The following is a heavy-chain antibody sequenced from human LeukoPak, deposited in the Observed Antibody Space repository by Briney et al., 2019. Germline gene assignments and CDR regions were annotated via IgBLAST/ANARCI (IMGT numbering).Heavy chain of an antibody. J-gene: IGHJ4*02. Sequence: GGSLRLSCAASGFTFSSYAMHWVRQAPGKGLEWVAVISYDGSNKYYADSVKGRFTISRDNSKNTLYLQMNSLRAEDTAVYYCAKGDVAAMGALDYWGQGTLVTVSS. V-gene: IGHV3-30-3*01. CDR1: GFTFSSYA. D-gene: IGHD5-18*01. CDR3: AKGDVAAMGALDY. CDR2: ISYDGSNK.